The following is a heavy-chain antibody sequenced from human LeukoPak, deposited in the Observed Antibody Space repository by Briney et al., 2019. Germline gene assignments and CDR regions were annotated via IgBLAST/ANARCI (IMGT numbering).Heavy chain of an antibody. Sequence: PGGSLRLSCAAPGFTFSSYEINWVRQAPGRGLEWISYSTSSGSAALYADSVKGRFTISRDNAKNSLYLQMNSLRAEDTAVYYCARLGYCSGGSCYGARPFDIWGQGTMVTVSS. CDR3: ARLGYCSGGSCYGARPFDI. CDR2: STSSGSAA. J-gene: IGHJ3*02. CDR1: GFTFSSYE. D-gene: IGHD2-15*01. V-gene: IGHV3-48*03.